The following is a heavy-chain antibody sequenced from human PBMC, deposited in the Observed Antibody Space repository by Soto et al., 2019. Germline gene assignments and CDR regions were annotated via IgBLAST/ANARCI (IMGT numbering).Heavy chain of an antibody. Sequence: QVQLVQSGAEVQKPGASVKVSCKASGYTFTTYGVGWVRQAPGQGLEWMGWISAYDGNTNYAQNLQGRVTMTTDTSTRTAYMELRSLRSDDTAMYYCVRLYCSGGSCYSAPVYWGQGTLVTVSS. J-gene: IGHJ4*02. CDR2: ISAYDGNT. CDR1: GYTFTTYG. D-gene: IGHD2-15*01. CDR3: VRLYCSGGSCYSAPVY. V-gene: IGHV1-18*01.